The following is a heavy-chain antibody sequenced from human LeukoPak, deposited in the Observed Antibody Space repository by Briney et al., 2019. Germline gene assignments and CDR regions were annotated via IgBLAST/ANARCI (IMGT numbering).Heavy chain of an antibody. CDR3: AKAAYYYDSSGYYDY. V-gene: IGHV3-43*02. D-gene: IGHD3-22*01. CDR2: ISGDGGST. CDR1: GFTFDDYA. Sequence: GGSLRLSCAASGFTFDDYAMHWVRQAPGKGLEWVSLISGDGGSTYYADSVKGRFTISRDNSKNSLYLQMSSLRTEDTALYYCAKAAYYYDSSGYYDYWGQGTLVTVSS. J-gene: IGHJ4*02.